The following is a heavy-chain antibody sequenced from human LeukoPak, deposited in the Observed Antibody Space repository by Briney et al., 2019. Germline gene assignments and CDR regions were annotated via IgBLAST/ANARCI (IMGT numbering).Heavy chain of an antibody. D-gene: IGHD3-10*01. CDR2: IYSGGST. V-gene: IGHV3-66*01. Sequence: GGSLRLSCAASGFTVSSNYMSWVRQAPGKGLEWVSVIYSGGSTYYADSVKGRFTISRDNSKNTLYLQMNSLRAEDTAVYYCARGGSGSYYRYFDYWGQGTLVTVSS. CDR1: GFTVSSNY. J-gene: IGHJ4*02. CDR3: ARGGSGSYYRYFDY.